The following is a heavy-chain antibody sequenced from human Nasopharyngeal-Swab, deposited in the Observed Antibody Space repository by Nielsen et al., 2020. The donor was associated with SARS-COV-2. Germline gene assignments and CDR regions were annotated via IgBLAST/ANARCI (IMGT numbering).Heavy chain of an antibody. Sequence: WIRQPPGKGLEWVSSISSSSSYIYYADSVKGRFTISRDNDKNSLYLQMNSLRAEDTAVYYCARDRGYCSSTSCHYYYYYMDVWGKGTTVTVSS. V-gene: IGHV3-21*01. D-gene: IGHD2-2*01. J-gene: IGHJ6*03. CDR2: ISSSSSYI. CDR3: ARDRGYCSSTSCHYYYYYMDV.